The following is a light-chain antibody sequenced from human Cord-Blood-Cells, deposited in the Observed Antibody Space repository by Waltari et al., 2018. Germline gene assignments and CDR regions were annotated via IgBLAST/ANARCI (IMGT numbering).Light chain of an antibody. CDR1: SSDVGGYNY. CDR2: EVS. J-gene: IGLJ2*01. CDR3: SSYAGSNNFVV. V-gene: IGLV2-8*01. Sequence: QSALTPPPSASGSPGQSVTISCTGTSSDVGGYNYVSWYQQPPGNAPNLMIYEVSKRPSGLPDRFSGSKSGNTASLTVSGLQAEDEADYYCSSYAGSNNFVVFGGGTNLTVL.